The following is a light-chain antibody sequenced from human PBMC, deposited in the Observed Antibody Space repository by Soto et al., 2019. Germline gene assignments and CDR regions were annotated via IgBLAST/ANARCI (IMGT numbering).Light chain of an antibody. Sequence: IQLTQSPSSLSASVGDRVTITCRASQGISSYLAWYQQKPGKAPKLLIYAASTLQSGVPSRFSGSGSGTEFTLTINSLQHEDFATYCCQQVNSYPITLGQGTRLETK. V-gene: IGKV1-9*01. CDR3: QQVNSYPIT. J-gene: IGKJ5*01. CDR1: QGISSY. CDR2: AAS.